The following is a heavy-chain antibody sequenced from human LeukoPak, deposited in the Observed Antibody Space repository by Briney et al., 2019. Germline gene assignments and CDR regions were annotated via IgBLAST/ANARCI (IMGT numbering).Heavy chain of an antibody. CDR2: IYSSGSA. Sequence: PSDTLSLTCIVSGGSISSYYWSWIRQPTGKGLEWIGRIYSSGSANYNPSLKSRVTMSVDTSKNQFSLRLSSVTAADTAVYYCARGPHSSGWYVCDSWGQGTLVTVSS. J-gene: IGHJ4*02. CDR1: GGSISSYY. CDR3: ARGPHSSGWYVCDS. V-gene: IGHV4-4*07. D-gene: IGHD6-19*01.